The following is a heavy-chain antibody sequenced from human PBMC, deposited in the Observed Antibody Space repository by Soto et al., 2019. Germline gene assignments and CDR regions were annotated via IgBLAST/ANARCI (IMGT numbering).Heavy chain of an antibody. D-gene: IGHD5-12*01. CDR3: ARGREYSFGYNWFDP. V-gene: IGHV1-46*01. J-gene: IGHJ5*02. Sequence: QVQLVQSGAEVRKPGASLKLSCQTSGYPFTSYHMHWVRQAPGQGLEWMGVINPTEGRTRYSQRFQDRVTMTREPSTSTVYMELSSLRSEDTATYFCARGREYSFGYNWFDPWGQGTLVTVSS. CDR2: INPTEGRT. CDR1: GYPFTSYH.